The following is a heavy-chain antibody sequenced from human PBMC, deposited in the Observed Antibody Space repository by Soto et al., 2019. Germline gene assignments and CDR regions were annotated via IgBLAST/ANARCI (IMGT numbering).Heavy chain of an antibody. CDR1: GFTFSDYY. CDR3: GRDRRHPYYYYGMAV. Sequence: GGSLRVSCAASGFTFSDYYMSWIRQAPGKGLEWVSYISSSGSTIYYADSVKGRFTISRDNAKNSLYLQMNSLRAEDTAVYYCGRDRRHPYYYYGMAVWGQGTTVTVSS. V-gene: IGHV3-11*01. J-gene: IGHJ6*02. CDR2: ISSSGSTI.